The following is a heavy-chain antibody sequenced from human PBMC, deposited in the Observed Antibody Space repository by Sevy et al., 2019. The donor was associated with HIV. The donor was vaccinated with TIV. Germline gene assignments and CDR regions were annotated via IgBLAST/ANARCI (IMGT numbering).Heavy chain of an antibody. Sequence: ASVKVSCKVSGYTLTELSMHWVRQAPGKGLEWMGGFDPEDGETIYAQKFQGRVTMTEDTSTDTAYMELSSLRSEDTAVYYCATDLFYYDIVTGERDRDYWGQGTLVTVSS. D-gene: IGHD3-9*01. V-gene: IGHV1-24*01. CDR2: FDPEDGET. CDR3: ATDLFYYDIVTGERDRDY. J-gene: IGHJ4*02. CDR1: GYTLTELS.